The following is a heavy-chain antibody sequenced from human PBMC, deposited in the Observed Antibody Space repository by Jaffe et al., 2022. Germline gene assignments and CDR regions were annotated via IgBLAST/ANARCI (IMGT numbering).Heavy chain of an antibody. V-gene: IGHV3-73*02. J-gene: IGHJ3*02. Sequence: EVQLVESGGGLVQPGGSLKLSCAASGFTFSGSAMHWVRQASGKGLEWVGRIRSKANSYATAYAASVKGRFTISRDDSKNTAYLQMNSLKTEDTAVYYCIAVAEVNDAFDIWGQGTMVTVSS. CDR2: IRSKANSYAT. CDR3: IAVAEVNDAFDI. D-gene: IGHD6-19*01. CDR1: GFTFSGSA.